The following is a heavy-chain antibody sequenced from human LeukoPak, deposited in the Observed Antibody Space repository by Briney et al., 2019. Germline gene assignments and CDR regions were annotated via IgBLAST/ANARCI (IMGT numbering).Heavy chain of an antibody. Sequence: GGSLRLSCAASGFTFSSYEMNWVRQAPGKGLEWVSYISSSGSTIYCADSVKGRFTISRDNAKNSLYLQMNSLRAEDTAVYYCAREPTGYYFDYWGQGTLVTVSS. CDR1: GFTFSSYE. J-gene: IGHJ4*02. V-gene: IGHV3-48*03. CDR3: AREPTGYYFDY. CDR2: ISSSGSTI. D-gene: IGHD3-9*01.